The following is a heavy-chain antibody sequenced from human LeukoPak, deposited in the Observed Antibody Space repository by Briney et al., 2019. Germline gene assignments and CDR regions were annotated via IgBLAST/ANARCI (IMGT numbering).Heavy chain of an antibody. J-gene: IGHJ4*02. Sequence: GGSLRLSCAASGFTFDDYGMSWVRQAPGKGLEWVSGINWNGGSTGYADSVKGRFTISRDNAKNSLYLQMNSLRAEDTALYYCARDLFSNYHGSGSYSPLDYWGQGTLVTVSS. V-gene: IGHV3-20*04. CDR2: INWNGGST. D-gene: IGHD3-10*01. CDR1: GFTFDDYG. CDR3: ARDLFSNYHGSGSYSPLDY.